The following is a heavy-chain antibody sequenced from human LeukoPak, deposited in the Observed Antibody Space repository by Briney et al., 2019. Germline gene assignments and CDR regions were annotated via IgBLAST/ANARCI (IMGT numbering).Heavy chain of an antibody. J-gene: IGHJ5*02. Sequence: GGSLRLSCAASGFTFSSYAMSWVRQAPGKGLEWVSAISGSGGSTYYADSVKGRFTISRDNSKNTLYLQMNSLRAEDTAVYYCAKAYHDYGDYANWFNPWGQGTLVTVSS. D-gene: IGHD4-17*01. CDR2: ISGSGGST. CDR3: AKAYHDYGDYANWFNP. V-gene: IGHV3-23*01. CDR1: GFTFSSYA.